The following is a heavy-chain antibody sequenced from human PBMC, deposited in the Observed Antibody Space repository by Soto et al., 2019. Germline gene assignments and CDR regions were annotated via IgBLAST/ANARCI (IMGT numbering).Heavy chain of an antibody. D-gene: IGHD3-3*01. CDR2: IYSGGST. CDR1: GFTVSSNY. V-gene: IGHV3-53*01. CDR3: ARDTYYDFWSGQNYYGMDV. J-gene: IGHJ6*02. Sequence: SGGSLRLSCAASGFTVSSNYMSWVRQAPGKGLEWVSVIYSGGSTYYADSVKGRFTISRDNSKNTLYLQMNSLRAEDTAVYYCARDTYYDFWSGQNYYGMDVWGQGTTVTVSS.